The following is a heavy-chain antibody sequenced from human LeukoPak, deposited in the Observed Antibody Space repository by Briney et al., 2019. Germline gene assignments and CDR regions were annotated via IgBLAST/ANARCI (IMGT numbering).Heavy chain of an antibody. Sequence: SETLSLTCTVSGGSISSYYWSWIRQPAGKGLEWIGRIYTSGSTNYNPSLKSRVTMSIDTSKNQFSLKLSSVTAADTAVYYCARGRRGGYSYGYYFDYWGQGTLVTVSS. V-gene: IGHV4-4*07. CDR3: ARGRRGGYSYGYYFDY. J-gene: IGHJ4*02. CDR2: IYTSGST. CDR1: GGSISSYY. D-gene: IGHD5-18*01.